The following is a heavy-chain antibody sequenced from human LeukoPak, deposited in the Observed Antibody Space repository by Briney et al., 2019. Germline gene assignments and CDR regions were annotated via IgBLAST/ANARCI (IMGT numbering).Heavy chain of an antibody. Sequence: ATLSLPSTVSGGSIISYYWSWFRQPPGKGLEWIGYIYYRGSTSYNPSLKSRVTILVDTSKTQFSLKLSSVTAADTAVYYCARQSYGDYFDYWGQGTLVTVSS. D-gene: IGHD4-17*01. CDR3: ARQSYGDYFDY. V-gene: IGHV4-59*08. CDR2: IYYRGST. CDR1: GGSIISYY. J-gene: IGHJ4*02.